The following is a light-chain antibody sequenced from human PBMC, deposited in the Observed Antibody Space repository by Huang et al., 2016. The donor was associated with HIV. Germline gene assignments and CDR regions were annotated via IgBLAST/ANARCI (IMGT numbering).Light chain of an antibody. CDR3: QQLHDYPVT. V-gene: IGKV1D-13*01. Sequence: AVQLTQFPSSLSASVGDRVVSTCRSSQDISTSLDWYQQKPGMAPKLLISAASKLQSGVSTRFSGDSAGAFFTLVITNVQPEDVATYYCQQLHDYPVTFGRGTRLDIK. CDR2: AAS. J-gene: IGKJ5*01. CDR1: QDISTS.